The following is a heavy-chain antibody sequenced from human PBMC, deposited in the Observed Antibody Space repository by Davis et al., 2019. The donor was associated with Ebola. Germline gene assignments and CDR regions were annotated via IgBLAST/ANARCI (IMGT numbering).Heavy chain of an antibody. CDR2: IYSGGST. V-gene: IGHV3-53*01. CDR1: GFTVSSNY. J-gene: IGHJ6*02. Sequence: GESLKISCAASGFTVSSNYMSWVRQAPGKGLEWVSVIYSGGSTYYADSVKGRFTISRDKSKNTLYLQMNSLRAEDTAVYYCARATGLDVWGQGTTVTVSS. CDR3: ARATGLDV.